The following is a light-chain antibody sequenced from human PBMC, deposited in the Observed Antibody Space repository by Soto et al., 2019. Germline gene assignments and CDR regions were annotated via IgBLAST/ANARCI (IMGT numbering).Light chain of an antibody. CDR1: SGDVGGYKY. Sequence: QTPCAPGSSGQTATISCTGYSGDVGGYKYVSWYQQHPGKAPNLMIFEVSERPSGVPDRFSASKSGNTASLTVSGLQAEDEADYYCSSYAGSNNYVFGTGTKVTVL. V-gene: IGLV2-8*01. J-gene: IGLJ1*01. CDR2: EVS. CDR3: SSYAGSNNYV.